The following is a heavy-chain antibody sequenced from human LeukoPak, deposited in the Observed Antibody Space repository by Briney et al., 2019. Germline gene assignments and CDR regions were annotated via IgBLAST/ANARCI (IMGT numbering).Heavy chain of an antibody. CDR2: IFYSGNT. CDR3: ARHVHIPGTTIPWFDN. J-gene: IGHJ4*02. D-gene: IGHD1-7*01. CDR1: GDSMSNSRHY. Sequence: KPSETLSLICTVSGDSMSNSRHYWGWIRQPPGKGLEWIASIFYSGNTYYNPSLKSRVTISVDTSKDQFSLKVTSVTAADTALYFCARHVHIPGTTIPWFDNWGQGTLVTVSS. V-gene: IGHV4-39*01.